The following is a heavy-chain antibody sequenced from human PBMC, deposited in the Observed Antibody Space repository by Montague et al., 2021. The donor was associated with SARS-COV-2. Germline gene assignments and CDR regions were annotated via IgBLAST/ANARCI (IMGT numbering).Heavy chain of an antibody. D-gene: IGHD3-9*01. V-gene: IGHV4-39*01. CDR3: AVVDILTGYSLNY. CDR1: HGSTSGSSYY. Sequence: SETRSLTCTVSHGSTSGSSYYWGWIRQPPGKGLEWIGGIYHTGRTYNNPTLKSRVTLSVDTSRNQFSLKVSSVTAAETAMYYCAVVDILTGYSLNYWGQGTLVTVSS. J-gene: IGHJ4*02. CDR2: IYHTGRT.